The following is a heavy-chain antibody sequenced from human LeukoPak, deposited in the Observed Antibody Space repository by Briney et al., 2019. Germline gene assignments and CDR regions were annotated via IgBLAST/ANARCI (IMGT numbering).Heavy chain of an antibody. Sequence: ASVRVSCKASGYTFTAYYIHWVRQAPGQGLEWMGWINPNSGDTNYAQKLQGRVTMTRDTSITTAYMELSSLRSEDTAVYYCATLEPYCGGDCYNAFDIWGQGTMVTVSS. D-gene: IGHD2-21*01. CDR1: GYTFTAYY. CDR2: INPNSGDT. J-gene: IGHJ3*02. CDR3: ATLEPYCGGDCYNAFDI. V-gene: IGHV1-2*02.